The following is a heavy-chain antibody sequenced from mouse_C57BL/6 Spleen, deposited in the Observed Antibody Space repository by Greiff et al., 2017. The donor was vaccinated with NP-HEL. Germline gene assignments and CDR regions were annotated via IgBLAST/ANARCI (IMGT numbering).Heavy chain of an antibody. D-gene: IGHD2-1*01. J-gene: IGHJ4*01. CDR2: INPNNGGT. V-gene: IGHV1-26*01. CDR3: ARSQSFYSGLMDY. CDR1: GYTFTDYY. Sequence: EVQLQQSGPELVKPGASVKISCKASGYTFTDYYMNWVKQSHGKSLEWIGDINPNNGGTSYNQKFKGKATLTVDKSSSTAYMELRSLTSEDSAVYYCARSQSFYSGLMDYWGQGTSVTVSS.